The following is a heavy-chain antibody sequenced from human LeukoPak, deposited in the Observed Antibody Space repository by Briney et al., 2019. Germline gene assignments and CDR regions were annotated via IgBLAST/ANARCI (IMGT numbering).Heavy chain of an antibody. D-gene: IGHD3-16*02. Sequence: GGSLRLSCAASGFTFSSYAMSWVRQAPGKGLEWVAVISYDGSNKYYADSVKGRFTISRDNSKNTLYLQMNSLRAEDTAVYYCARIPGPPRYYDYVWGSYRPDFDYWGQGTLVTVSS. J-gene: IGHJ4*02. CDR2: ISYDGSNK. CDR3: ARIPGPPRYYDYVWGSYRPDFDY. V-gene: IGHV3-30*04. CDR1: GFTFSSYA.